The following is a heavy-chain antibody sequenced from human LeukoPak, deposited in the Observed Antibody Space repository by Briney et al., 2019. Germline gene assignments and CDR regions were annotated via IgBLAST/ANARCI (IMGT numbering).Heavy chain of an antibody. V-gene: IGHV4-59*11. CDR2: IYYTGST. CDR1: GGSISSHY. D-gene: IGHD3-16*01. CDR3: ARGGASPPYYYYYYMDV. J-gene: IGHJ6*03. Sequence: PSETLSLTCTVSGGSISSHYWSWIRQPPGKGLESIGYIYYTGSTNYNPSLKSRVSISVDTSKNQFSLKLSSVTAADTAVYYCARGGASPPYYYYYYMDVWGKGTTVTVSS.